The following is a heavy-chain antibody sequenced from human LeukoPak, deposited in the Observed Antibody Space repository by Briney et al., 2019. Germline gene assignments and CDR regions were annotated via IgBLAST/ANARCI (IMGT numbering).Heavy chain of an antibody. D-gene: IGHD3-22*01. CDR2: ISYSGST. Sequence: SETLSLTCTVSGGPVTSYYWNWIRQPPGKGLEWIGYISYSGSTNYNPSLKSRVTISVDTSKNQFSLKLSSVTAADTAVYYCARNDYDSSGYYSDYWGQGTLVTVSS. V-gene: IGHV4-59*08. J-gene: IGHJ4*02. CDR3: ARNDYDSSGYYSDY. CDR1: GGPVTSYY.